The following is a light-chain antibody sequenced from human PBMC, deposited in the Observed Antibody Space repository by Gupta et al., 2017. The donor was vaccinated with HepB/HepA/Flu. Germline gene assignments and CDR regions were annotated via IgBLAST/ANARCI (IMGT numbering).Light chain of an antibody. V-gene: IGLV2-14*03. CDR1: SSDVGGYNS. J-gene: IGLJ2*01. CDR2: DVS. Sequence: QSALTQPASVSGSPGQSITISCTGTSSDVGGYNSVSWYQQHPGKAPKLMIYDVSNRPSGVSSRFSGSKSGNTASLTXSXLQAEDXADYSCTSSTRSTTLVFGGGTKLTVL. CDR3: TSSTRSTTLV.